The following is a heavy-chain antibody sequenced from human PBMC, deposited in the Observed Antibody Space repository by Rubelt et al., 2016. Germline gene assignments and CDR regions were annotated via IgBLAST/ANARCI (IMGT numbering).Heavy chain of an antibody. D-gene: IGHD6-19*01. CDR2: ISSSSSYI. J-gene: IGHJ5*02. V-gene: IGHV3-21*01. CDR3: ARGSSGWHLNRFDP. Sequence: VSSISSSSSYIYYADSVKGRFTISRDNAKNSLYLQMNSLRAEDTAVYYCARGSSGWHLNRFDPWGQGTLVTVSS.